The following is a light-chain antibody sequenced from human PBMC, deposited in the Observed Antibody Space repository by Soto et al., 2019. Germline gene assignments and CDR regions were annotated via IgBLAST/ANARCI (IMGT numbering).Light chain of an antibody. CDR3: MHALQTPPNYI. J-gene: IGKJ2*01. V-gene: IGKV2-28*01. CDR1: QSLLHSNGYNY. CDR2: LGS. Sequence: DVVMTQSPLSLPVTPGEPASISCRSSQSLLHSNGYNYLDWFLQKPGQTPQLLIYLGSTRASGVPYRFSGSGSGTDFTLKISRVEAEDVGVYYCMHALQTPPNYIFGQGTRLDIK.